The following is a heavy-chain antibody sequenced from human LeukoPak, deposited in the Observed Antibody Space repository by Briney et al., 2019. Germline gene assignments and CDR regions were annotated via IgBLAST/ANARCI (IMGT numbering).Heavy chain of an antibody. CDR3: AGHSSGPDY. CDR2: INHSGST. D-gene: IGHD6-19*01. J-gene: IGHJ4*02. CDR1: GGSFSGYY. Sequence: SETLSLTCAVSGGSFSGYYWSWIRQPPGKGLEWIGEINHSGSTNYNPSLKSRVTISVDTSKNQFSLKLSSVTAADTAVYYCAGHSSGPDYWGQGTLVTVSS. V-gene: IGHV4-34*01.